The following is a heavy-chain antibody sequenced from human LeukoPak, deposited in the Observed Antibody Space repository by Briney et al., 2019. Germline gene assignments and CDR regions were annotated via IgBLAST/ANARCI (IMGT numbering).Heavy chain of an antibody. CDR1: GYTFTSYG. J-gene: IGHJ5*02. CDR3: ASTFFGPAATYNWFDP. Sequence: SVKVSCXASGYTFTSYGISWVRQAPGQGLEWMGWISAYNGNTNYAQKLQGRVTMTTDTSTSTAYMELRSLRSDDTAVYYCASTFFGPAATYNWFDPWGQGTLVTVSS. V-gene: IGHV1-18*01. CDR2: ISAYNGNT. D-gene: IGHD2-2*01.